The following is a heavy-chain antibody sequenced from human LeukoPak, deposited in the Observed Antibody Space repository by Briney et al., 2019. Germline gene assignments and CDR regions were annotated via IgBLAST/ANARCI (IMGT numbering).Heavy chain of an antibody. D-gene: IGHD5-18*01. V-gene: IGHV3-23*01. Sequence: GGSLRLSCAASGFTFDDYGMSWVRQVPGKGLEWVSSIFVRGGSTYYADSVKGRFTISRDNSKNTLYLQMNSLRAEDTAVYYCARDPGYSYAPEGYFDYWGQGTLVTVSS. CDR3: ARDPGYSYAPEGYFDY. CDR2: IFVRGGST. J-gene: IGHJ4*02. CDR1: GFTFDDYG.